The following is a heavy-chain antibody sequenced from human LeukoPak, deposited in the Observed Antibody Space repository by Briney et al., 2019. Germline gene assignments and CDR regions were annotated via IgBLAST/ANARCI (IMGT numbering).Heavy chain of an antibody. CDR3: ARARITMVRGVITSIYFDY. J-gene: IGHJ4*02. V-gene: IGHV4-34*01. D-gene: IGHD3-10*01. CDR1: GGSFSDYY. Sequence: SETLSLTCAVYGGSFSDYYWSWIRQPPGKGLEWIGEINRSGSTNYNPSLKSRVTISVDTSKNQFSLKLSSVTAADTAVYYCARARITMVRGVITSIYFDYWGQGTLVTVSS. CDR2: INRSGST.